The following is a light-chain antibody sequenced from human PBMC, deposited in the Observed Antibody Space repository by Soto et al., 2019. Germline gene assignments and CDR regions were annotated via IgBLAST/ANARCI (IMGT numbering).Light chain of an antibody. CDR3: QQYNDGLT. CDR2: GAS. V-gene: IGKV3-15*01. J-gene: IGKJ4*01. CDR1: QSVSSSY. Sequence: EIVLTQSPGTLSLSPGERATLSCRASQSVSSSYLAWYQLKPGQAPRLLIYGASTRATGIPARFSGSGSGTEFTLTITSLQSEDFAVYFCQQYNDGLTFGGGTKVDIK.